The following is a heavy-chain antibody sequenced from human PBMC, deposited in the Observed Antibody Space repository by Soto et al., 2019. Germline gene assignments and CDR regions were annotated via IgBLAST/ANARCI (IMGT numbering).Heavy chain of an antibody. CDR3: ARGPGSSSGAYYYGMDV. Sequence: EVQLVESGGGLVQPGGSLRLSCAASGFTVSSNYMSWVRQAPGKGLEWVSVIYSGGSTYYADSVKGRFTISRDNSKNALYVQMNSLRAEDTAVYYCARGPGSSSGAYYYGMDVWGQGTTVTVSS. J-gene: IGHJ6*02. V-gene: IGHV3-66*01. D-gene: IGHD6-13*01. CDR1: GFTVSSNY. CDR2: IYSGGST.